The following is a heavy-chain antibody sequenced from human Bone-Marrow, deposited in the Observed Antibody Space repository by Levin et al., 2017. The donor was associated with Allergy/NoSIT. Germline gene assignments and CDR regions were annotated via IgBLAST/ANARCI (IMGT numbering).Heavy chain of an antibody. Sequence: AGGSLRLSCAASGFTFSNYSMSWVRQAPGKGLEWVSSIRSSSSYTYYADSVRGRFTISRDNAKNSLYLQMNSLRADDTAMYYCARGRIVGATGYWGQGTLVTVSS. CDR2: IRSSSSYT. V-gene: IGHV3-21*01. D-gene: IGHD1-26*01. J-gene: IGHJ4*02. CDR1: GFTFSNYS. CDR3: ARGRIVGATGY.